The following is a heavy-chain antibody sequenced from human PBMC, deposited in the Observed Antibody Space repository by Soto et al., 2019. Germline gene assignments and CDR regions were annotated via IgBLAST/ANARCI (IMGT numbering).Heavy chain of an antibody. CDR2: IYYSGST. CDR1: GGSISSGGYY. Sequence: LSLTCTVSGGSISSGGYYWSWIRQHPGKGLEWIGYIYYSGSTYYNPSLKSRVTISVDTSKNQFSLKLSSVTAADTAVYYCAREGLAAAGTENWFDPWGQGTQVTVSS. CDR3: AREGLAAAGTENWFDP. D-gene: IGHD6-13*01. J-gene: IGHJ5*02. V-gene: IGHV4-31*03.